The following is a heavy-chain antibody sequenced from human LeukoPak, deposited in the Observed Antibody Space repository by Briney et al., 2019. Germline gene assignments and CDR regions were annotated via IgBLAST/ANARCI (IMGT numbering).Heavy chain of an antibody. CDR2: INHSGST. CDR3: ARGVAGIPRTYNWFDP. D-gene: IGHD6-19*01. V-gene: IGHV4-34*01. J-gene: IGHJ5*02. CDR1: GGSFSGYY. Sequence: ASETLSLTCAVYGGSFSGYYWGWIRQPPGKGLEWIVEINHSGSTNYNPSLKSRVTISVDTSKNQFSLKLSSVTAADTTVYYCARGVAGIPRTYNWFDPWGQGTLVTVSS.